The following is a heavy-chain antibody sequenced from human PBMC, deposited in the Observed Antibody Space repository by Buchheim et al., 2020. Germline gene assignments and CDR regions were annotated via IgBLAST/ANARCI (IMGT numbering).Heavy chain of an antibody. V-gene: IGHV4-30-4*07. CDR3: ARGLHGSGSRYGMDV. CDR2: IYYSGST. CDR1: GGSISSGGYS. Sequence: QVQLQESGPGLVKPSQTLSLTCAVSGGSISSGGYSWSWIRQPPGKGLEWIGYIYYSGSTYYNPSLKSRVTISVDTSKNQFSLKLSSVTAADTAAYYCARGLHGSGSRYGMDVWGQGTT. D-gene: IGHD3-10*01. J-gene: IGHJ6*02.